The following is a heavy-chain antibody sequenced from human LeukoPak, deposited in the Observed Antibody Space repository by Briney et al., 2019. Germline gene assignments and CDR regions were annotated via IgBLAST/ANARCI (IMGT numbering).Heavy chain of an antibody. V-gene: IGHV4-31*03. CDR2: IYYSGST. D-gene: IGHD2-2*01. Sequence: SETLSLTCTVSGGSISGGGYYWSWIRQHPGKGLEWIGYIYYSGSTYYNPSLKSRVTISVDTSKNQFSLKLSSVTAADTAVYYCARTKSVPAASIGFDPWGQGTLVTVSS. CDR1: GGSISGGGYY. J-gene: IGHJ5*02. CDR3: ARTKSVPAASIGFDP.